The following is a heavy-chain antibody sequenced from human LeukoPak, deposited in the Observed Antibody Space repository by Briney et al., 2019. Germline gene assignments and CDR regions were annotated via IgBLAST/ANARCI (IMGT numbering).Heavy chain of an antibody. Sequence: ASVKVSCKASGYTFSSYYMHWVRQAPGQGLEWMGIINPSAGSTSYAQKFQGRVTMTRDMSTSTVYMELSSLRSEDTAVYYCAKDPAEGWLQLLSTGPFDYWGQGTLVTVSS. D-gene: IGHD5-24*01. CDR1: GYTFSSYY. CDR2: INPSAGST. V-gene: IGHV1-46*01. J-gene: IGHJ4*02. CDR3: AKDPAEGWLQLLSTGPFDY.